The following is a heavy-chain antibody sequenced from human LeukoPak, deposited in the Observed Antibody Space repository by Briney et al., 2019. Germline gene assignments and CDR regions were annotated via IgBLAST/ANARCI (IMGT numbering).Heavy chain of an antibody. CDR3: ASFHYYDSSGSIDY. CDR1: GGSISSYY. V-gene: IGHV4-59*01. Sequence: SETLSLTCTVSGGSISSYYWSWIRQPPGKGLEWIGYIYYSGSTNYNPSLKSRVTISVDTSKNQFSLKLSSVTAADTAVYYCASFHYYDSSGSIDYWGPGTLVTVSS. D-gene: IGHD3-22*01. CDR2: IYYSGST. J-gene: IGHJ4*02.